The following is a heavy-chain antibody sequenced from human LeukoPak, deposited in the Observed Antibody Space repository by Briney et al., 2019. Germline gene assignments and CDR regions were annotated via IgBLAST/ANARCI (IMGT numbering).Heavy chain of an antibody. Sequence: ASVKVSCKASGYSSSNYGISWVRQAPGQGLEWMGWIHIYRGNTNYAQKFQGRVTMTTDTSTSTVYMEVRGLRSADTAMYYCARDVGITLAYSFDPWGQGTLVTVSS. CDR2: IHIYRGNT. CDR1: GYSSSNYG. V-gene: IGHV1-18*01. J-gene: IGHJ5*01. CDR3: ARDVGITLAYSFDP. D-gene: IGHD3-3*02.